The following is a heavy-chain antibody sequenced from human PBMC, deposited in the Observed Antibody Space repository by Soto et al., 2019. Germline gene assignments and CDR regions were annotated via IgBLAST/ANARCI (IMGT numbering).Heavy chain of an antibody. J-gene: IGHJ4*02. D-gene: IGHD2-21*02. V-gene: IGHV1-69*13. CDR2: IIPIFGTA. CDR3: ARDYWAYCGGDCYSPILY. CDR1: GGTFSSYA. Sequence: SVKVSCKASGGTFSSYAISWVRQAPGQGREWMGGIIPIFGTANYAQKFQGRVTITADESTSTAYMELSSLRSEDTAVYYCARDYWAYCGGDCYSPILYWGQGTLGTVSS.